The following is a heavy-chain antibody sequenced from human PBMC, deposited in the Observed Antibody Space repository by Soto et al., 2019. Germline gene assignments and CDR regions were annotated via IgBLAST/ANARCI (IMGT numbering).Heavy chain of an antibody. J-gene: IGHJ5*02. CDR3: ARDSLTGNWFDP. Sequence: QPQLQESGSGLVKPSQTLSLTCAVSGGSISSGGYSWNWIRQLPGKGLEWIGYIYHSGGTLYNPSLKSRVTISVDKSRNQFSLTLTSVTAADTAVYYCARDSLTGNWFDPWGQGTLVTVSS. D-gene: IGHD2-8*02. CDR2: IYHSGGT. V-gene: IGHV4-30-2*06. CDR1: GGSISSGGYS.